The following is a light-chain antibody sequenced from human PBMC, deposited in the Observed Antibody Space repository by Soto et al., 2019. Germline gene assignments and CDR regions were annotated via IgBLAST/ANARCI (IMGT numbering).Light chain of an antibody. CDR3: SSYRKTTFPHVV. CDR1: SSDIGADDF. Sequence: ALTQPASVSGSPGQSITISCTGTSSDIGADDFVSWYQHHPDKTPKLIIFEVTYRPTGISHRFSASKSGNTASLTISGLEAEDEAFYYCSSYRKTTFPHVVFGGGTKVTVL. CDR2: EVT. V-gene: IGLV2-14*01. J-gene: IGLJ2*01.